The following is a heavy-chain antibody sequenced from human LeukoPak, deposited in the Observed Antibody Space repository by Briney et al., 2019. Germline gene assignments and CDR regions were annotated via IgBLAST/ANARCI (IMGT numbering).Heavy chain of an antibody. CDR2: ISYDGSNK. J-gene: IGHJ6*03. D-gene: IGHD6-13*01. CDR3: ARGQSGSSSYYYYYMDV. Sequence: GGSLRLSCAASGFTFSSYAMHWVRQAPGKGLEWVAVISYDGSNKYYADSVKGRFTISRDNSKNTLYLQMNSLRAEDTAVYYCARGQSGSSSYYYYYMDVWGKGTTVTVSS. CDR1: GFTFSSYA. V-gene: IGHV3-30*04.